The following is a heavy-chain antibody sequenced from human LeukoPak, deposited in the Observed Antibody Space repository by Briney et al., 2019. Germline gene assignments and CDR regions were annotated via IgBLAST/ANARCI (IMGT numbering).Heavy chain of an antibody. CDR2: INHSGST. Sequence: PSETLSLTCAVYGGSFSSYYWSWIRHPPGEGLEWIGEINHSGSTNYNPSLKSRVTISVDTSKNQFSLKLSSVTAADTAVYYCARGQAYKAARRINWFDPWGQGTLVTVSS. CDR3: ARGQAYKAARRINWFDP. CDR1: GGSFSSYY. V-gene: IGHV4-34*01. D-gene: IGHD6-6*01. J-gene: IGHJ5*02.